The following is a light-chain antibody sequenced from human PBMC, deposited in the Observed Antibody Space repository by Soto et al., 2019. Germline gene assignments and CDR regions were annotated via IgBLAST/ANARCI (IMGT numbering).Light chain of an antibody. CDR3: QQYGSSPRT. CDR1: QSVSSSY. CDR2: GAS. V-gene: IGKV3-20*01. J-gene: IGKJ1*01. Sequence: DIVLTQSPGTLSLSPGERATLSCRVSQSVSSSYLAWYQQKPGQAPRLLIYGASSRATGIPDRFSGSGSGTDFTLTISRLEPEDFAVYYCQQYGSSPRTFGQGTKVDI.